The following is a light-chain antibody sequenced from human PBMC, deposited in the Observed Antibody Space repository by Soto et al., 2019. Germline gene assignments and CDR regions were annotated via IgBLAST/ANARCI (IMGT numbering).Light chain of an antibody. V-gene: IGKV1-39*01. J-gene: IGKJ2*01. CDR3: QQSYSVPHA. CDR2: ATS. CDR1: QSISTY. Sequence: DIQMTQSPSSLSASVGDRVTITCRASQSISTYLNWYQQRPGDVPKLLIYATSSLQSGVPSRFSGSGSGTDFTLTISRLQPEDFATYYCQQSYSVPHAFGQGTKLEI.